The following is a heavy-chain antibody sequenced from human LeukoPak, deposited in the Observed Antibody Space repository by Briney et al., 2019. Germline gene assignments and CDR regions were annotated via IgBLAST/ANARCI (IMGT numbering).Heavy chain of an antibody. D-gene: IGHD6-13*01. Sequence: ASVKVSCKVSGYTLTELSMHWVRQAPGQGLEWMGLIDPRDSYTGYAQKFQGRVTVTRDTSTSTVYMELSSLRSEDTALFYCARSSIAASGYDAFDIWGRGTMVTVSS. CDR3: ARSSIAASGYDAFDI. CDR2: IDPRDSYT. J-gene: IGHJ3*02. CDR1: GYTLTELS. V-gene: IGHV1-46*01.